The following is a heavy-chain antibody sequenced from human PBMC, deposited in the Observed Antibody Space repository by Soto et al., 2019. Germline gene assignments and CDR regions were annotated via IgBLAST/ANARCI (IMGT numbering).Heavy chain of an antibody. CDR1: GYTFTSYG. CDR3: ARVNRITIFGEVNQLHDY. V-gene: IGHV1-18*01. J-gene: IGHJ4*02. CDR2: ISAYNGNT. D-gene: IGHD3-3*01. Sequence: ASVKVSCKASGYTFTSYGISWVRQAPGQGLEWMGWISAYNGNTNYAQKLQGRVTMTTDTSTSTAYMELRSLRSDDTAVYYCARVNRITIFGEVNQLHDYWGQGTLVTVSS.